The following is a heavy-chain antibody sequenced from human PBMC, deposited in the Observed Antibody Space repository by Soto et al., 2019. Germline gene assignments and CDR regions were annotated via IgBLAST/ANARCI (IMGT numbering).Heavy chain of an antibody. CDR1: GFTFSSYS. CDR2: ISSSSSYI. V-gene: IGHV3-21*01. Sequence: PGGSLRLSCAASGFTFSSYSMNWVRQAPGKGLEWVSSISSSSSYIYYADSVKGRFTISRDNAKNSLYLQMNSLRAEDTAVYYCAREKMITFGGVIDDFDYWGQGTLVTVSS. D-gene: IGHD3-16*02. CDR3: AREKMITFGGVIDDFDY. J-gene: IGHJ4*02.